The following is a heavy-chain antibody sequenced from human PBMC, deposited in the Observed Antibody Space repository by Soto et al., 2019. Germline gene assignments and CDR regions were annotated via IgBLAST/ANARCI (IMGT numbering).Heavy chain of an antibody. CDR2: IWYDGSNK. CDR1: GLTFSSYG. V-gene: IGHV3-33*01. CDR3: ARDYDIVTGIHSRFDY. Sequence: QVQLVESGGGVVQPGRSLRLSCAASGLTFSSYGMHWVRQAPGKGLEWVAVIWYDGSNKYYADSVKGRFTISRDNSTNTLYLQMHSLRAEDTAVYYCARDYDIVTGIHSRFDYWGQGTLVTVSS. D-gene: IGHD3-9*01. J-gene: IGHJ4*02.